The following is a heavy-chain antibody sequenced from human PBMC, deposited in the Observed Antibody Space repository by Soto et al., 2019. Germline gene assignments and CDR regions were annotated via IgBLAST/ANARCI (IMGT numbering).Heavy chain of an antibody. J-gene: IGHJ5*02. Sequence: GSLRLSCAASGFTFSSYAMHWVRQAPGKGLEWVAVISYDGSNKYYADSVKGRFTISRDNSKNTLYLQMNSLRAEDTAVYYCAKVAAGPGSWFDPWGQGTLVTVSS. V-gene: IGHV3-30-3*01. CDR3: AKVAAGPGSWFDP. CDR1: GFTFSSYA. CDR2: ISYDGSNK. D-gene: IGHD6-13*01.